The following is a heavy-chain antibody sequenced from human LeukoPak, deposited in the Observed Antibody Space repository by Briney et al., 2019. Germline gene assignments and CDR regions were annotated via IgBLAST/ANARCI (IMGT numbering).Heavy chain of an antibody. V-gene: IGHV4-38-2*02. D-gene: IGHD3-3*01. Sequence: SETLSLTCTVSGGSISSYYWGWIRHPPGKGLEWIGSIYHSGSTYYNPSLKSRVTISVDTSKNQFSLKLSSVTAADTAVYYCARGTIFGVVLVPRSEYYMDVWGKGTTVSVSS. CDR1: GGSISSYY. J-gene: IGHJ6*03. CDR2: IYHSGST. CDR3: ARGTIFGVVLVPRSEYYMDV.